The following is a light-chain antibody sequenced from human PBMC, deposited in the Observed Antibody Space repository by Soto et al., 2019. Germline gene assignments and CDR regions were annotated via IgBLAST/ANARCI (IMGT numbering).Light chain of an antibody. CDR1: SSDVGKYNL. J-gene: IGLJ1*01. CDR3: CAYAATYTYV. CDR2: QGY. V-gene: IGLV2-23*01. Sequence: QSALTHPASLSGSPGQSITISCTGTSSDVGKYNLVSWYQQHPGKAPKVMILQGYKRPSGVSNRFSGSKFGNTASLTISGLQAEDEAEYYCCAYAATYTYVFGTGTKVTVL.